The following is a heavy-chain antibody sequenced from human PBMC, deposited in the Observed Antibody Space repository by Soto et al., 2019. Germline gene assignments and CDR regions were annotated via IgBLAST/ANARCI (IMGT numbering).Heavy chain of an antibody. CDR2: ISGSGGST. CDR3: AKPLPRYCSGGGCYSTGY. D-gene: IGHD2-15*01. Sequence: GGSLRLSCAASGFTFSSYAMSWGRQAPGKGLEWVSAISGSGGSTYYADSVKGRFTISRDNSKNTLYLQMNSLRAEDTAVYYCAKPLPRYCSGGGCYSTGYWGQGTLVTVSS. V-gene: IGHV3-23*01. CDR1: GFTFSSYA. J-gene: IGHJ4*02.